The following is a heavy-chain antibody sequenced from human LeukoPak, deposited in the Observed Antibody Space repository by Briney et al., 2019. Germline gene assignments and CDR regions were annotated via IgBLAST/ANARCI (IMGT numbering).Heavy chain of an antibody. J-gene: IGHJ4*02. Sequence: SETLSLTCTVSGGSISSYYWSWIRQPAGKGLEWIGRIYTSGSTNYNPSLKSRVTISVDTSKNQFSLKLNSVTAADTAVYYCARVRYCSTNRCYDREFDSWGQGTLVTVSS. D-gene: IGHD2-2*01. CDR3: ARVRYCSTNRCYDREFDS. V-gene: IGHV4-4*07. CDR1: GGSISSYY. CDR2: IYTSGST.